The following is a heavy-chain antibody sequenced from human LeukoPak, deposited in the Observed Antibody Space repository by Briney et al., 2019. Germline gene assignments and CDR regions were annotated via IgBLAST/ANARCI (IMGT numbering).Heavy chain of an antibody. CDR2: IKHDGSEK. CDR3: ARADGGSSLRGLYYFDY. D-gene: IGHD6-6*01. Sequence: AGGSLRLSCAASGFTFSSYSMNWVRQAPGKGLEWVANIKHDGSEKYYVDSVKGRFTISRDNAKNSLYLQMNSLRAEDTALYYCARADGGSSLRGLYYFDYWGQGTLVTVSS. V-gene: IGHV3-7*03. J-gene: IGHJ4*02. CDR1: GFTFSSYS.